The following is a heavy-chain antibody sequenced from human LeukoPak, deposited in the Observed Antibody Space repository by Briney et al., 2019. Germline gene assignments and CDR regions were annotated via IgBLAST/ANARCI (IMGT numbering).Heavy chain of an antibody. CDR2: IYTSGST. V-gene: IGHV4-4*07. J-gene: IGHJ6*03. D-gene: IGHD2-15*01. CDR3: ATKGYCSGGSCYGSDDYYYYMDV. CDR1: GGSISSYY. Sequence: SETLSLTCTVSGGSISSYYWSWIRQPAGKGLEWIGRIYTSGSTNYNPSLKSRVTMSVDTSKNQFSLKLSSVTAADTAVYYCATKGYCSGGSCYGSDDYYYYMDVWGKGTTVTVSS.